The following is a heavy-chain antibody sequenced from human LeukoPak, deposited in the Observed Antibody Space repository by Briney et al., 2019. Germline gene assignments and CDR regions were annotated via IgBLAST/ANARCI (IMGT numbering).Heavy chain of an antibody. CDR2: IYTSGST. CDR3: ARRGGQQLAYYFDY. J-gene: IGHJ4*02. D-gene: IGHD6-13*01. Sequence: PSETLSLTCTVSGGSISSYYWSWIRQPPGKGLEWIGYIYTSGSTNYNPSLKSRVTISVYTSKNQFSLKLSSVTAADTAVYYCARRGGQQLAYYFDYWGQGTLVTVSS. V-gene: IGHV4-4*09. CDR1: GGSISSYY.